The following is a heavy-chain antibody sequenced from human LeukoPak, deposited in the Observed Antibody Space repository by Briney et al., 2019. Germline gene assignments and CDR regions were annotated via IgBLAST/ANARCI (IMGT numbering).Heavy chain of an antibody. CDR1: GFTFSSYA. J-gene: IGHJ3*02. CDR2: ISSNGGST. D-gene: IGHD3-22*01. V-gene: IGHV3-64*01. CDR3: ARDLAPNYYEDAGDAFDI. Sequence: PGGSLRLSCAASGFTFSSYAMHWVRQAPGKGLEYVSAISSNGGSTYYANSVKGRFTISRDNSKNTLYLQMGSLRAEDMAVYYCARDLAPNYYEDAGDAFDIWGQGTMVTVSS.